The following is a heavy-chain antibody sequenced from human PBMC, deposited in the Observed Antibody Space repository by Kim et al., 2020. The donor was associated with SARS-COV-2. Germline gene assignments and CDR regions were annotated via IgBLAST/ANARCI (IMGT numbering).Heavy chain of an antibody. Sequence: SETLSLTCAVYGESFIDHYWAWIRQPPGKGLEWIGRINHRGSTDYNPFLKSRVTMSIDTFRNQFSLKLYSVTAADTAVYYCARGPLRGYYFDYWGPGPLV. D-gene: IGHD3-22*01. V-gene: IGHV4-34*01. J-gene: IGHJ4*02. CDR2: INHRGST. CDR1: GESFIDHY. CDR3: ARGPLRGYYFDY.